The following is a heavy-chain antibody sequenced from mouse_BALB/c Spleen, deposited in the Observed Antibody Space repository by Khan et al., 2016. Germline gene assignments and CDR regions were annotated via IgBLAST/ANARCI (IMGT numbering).Heavy chain of an antibody. CDR2: IYPGNVNT. V-gene: IGHV1S56*01. Sequence: QVQLKESGPELVKPGASVRISCKASGYTFTSNYIHWMKQRPGQGLEWIGWIYPGNVNTEYNEKFKGKATLTADKSSSTAYMQLSSLTSEDSSVYFCAREGGYGSFAYWGQGTLVTVSA. CDR3: AREGGYGSFAY. CDR1: GYTFTSNY. D-gene: IGHD1-2*01. J-gene: IGHJ3*01.